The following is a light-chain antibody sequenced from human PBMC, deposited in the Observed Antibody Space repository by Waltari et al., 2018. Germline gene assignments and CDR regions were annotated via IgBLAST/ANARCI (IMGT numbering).Light chain of an antibody. V-gene: IGKV1-39*01. Sequence: DIQMTQSPSSLSASVGARVTITCRVSQSVTNHLNWYQQKSGKAPKLLIYASSTLQSGVPSRFSGSGYGTDFSLTINSLQPDDFATYYCQQTYTPSPSWTFGQGTKVEIK. J-gene: IGKJ1*01. CDR1: QSVTNH. CDR3: QQTYTPSPSWT. CDR2: ASS.